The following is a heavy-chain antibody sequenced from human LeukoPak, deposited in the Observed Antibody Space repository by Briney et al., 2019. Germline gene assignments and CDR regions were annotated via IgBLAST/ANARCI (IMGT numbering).Heavy chain of an antibody. CDR1: GFTFSSYA. J-gene: IGHJ4*02. CDR2: INPDGSVT. V-gene: IGHV3-74*01. Sequence: GGSLRLSCAASGFTFSSYAMSWVRQAPGKGLVWVSRINPDGSVTTYVDSVKGRFTISRDNAKNTLYLQLNSLTAEDTAVYYCARGVNGNSDYWGQGTLVTVSS. D-gene: IGHD2-8*01. CDR3: ARGVNGNSDY.